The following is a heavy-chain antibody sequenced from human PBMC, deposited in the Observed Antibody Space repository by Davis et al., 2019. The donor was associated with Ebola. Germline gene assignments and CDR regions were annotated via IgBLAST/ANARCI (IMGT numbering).Heavy chain of an antibody. CDR1: GFTFSSYW. CDR2: IKQDGSEK. J-gene: IGHJ1*01. Sequence: GGSLRLSCAASGFTFSSYWMSWVRQAPGKGLEWVANIKQDGSEKYYVDSVKGRFTISRDNAKNSLYLQMNSLRAEDTAVYYCARDSRSSSWYGGYFQHWGQGTLVTVSS. V-gene: IGHV3-7*03. D-gene: IGHD6-13*01. CDR3: ARDSRSSSWYGGYFQH.